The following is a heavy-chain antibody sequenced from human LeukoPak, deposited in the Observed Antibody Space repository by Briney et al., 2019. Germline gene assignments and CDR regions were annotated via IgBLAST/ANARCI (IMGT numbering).Heavy chain of an antibody. V-gene: IGHV4-31*03. Sequence: PSETLSLTCTVSGGSISSGGYYWSWIRQHPGKGLEWIGYIYYSGSTYYNPSLKSRVTISVDTSKNQFSLKLSSVTAADTAVYYCANTIYDSSGYYLSYWGQGTLVTVSS. CDR3: ANTIYDSSGYYLSY. J-gene: IGHJ4*02. CDR1: GGSISSGGYY. D-gene: IGHD3-22*01. CDR2: IYYSGST.